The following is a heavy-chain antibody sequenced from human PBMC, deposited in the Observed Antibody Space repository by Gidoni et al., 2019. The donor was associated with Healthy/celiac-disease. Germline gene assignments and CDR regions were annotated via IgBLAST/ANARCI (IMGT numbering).Heavy chain of an antibody. CDR2: INSDGSST. CDR3: ARWGGGVQWLLLRGGVDY. D-gene: IGHD3-22*01. CDR1: GFTFSSYW. V-gene: IGHV3-74*01. Sequence: EVQLVESGGGLVQPGGSLRLSCAASGFTFSSYWMHWVRQAPGKGRVWVSRINSDGSSTSYADSVKGRFTISRDNAKNTLYLQMNSLRAEDTAVYYCARWGGGVQWLLLRGGVDYWGQGTLVTVSS. J-gene: IGHJ4*02.